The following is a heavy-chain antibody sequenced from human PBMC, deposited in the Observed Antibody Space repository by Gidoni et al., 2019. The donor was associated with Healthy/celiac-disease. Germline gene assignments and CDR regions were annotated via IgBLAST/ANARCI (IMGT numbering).Heavy chain of an antibody. J-gene: IGHJ6*02. Sequence: QVQLVQSGAEVKKPGSSVKVSCKASGGTFSSYAISWVRQAPGQGLEWMGGIIPIFGTANYAQKFQGRVTITADESTSTAYMELSSLRSEDTAVYYCARKDSSGYYELIYYYGMDVWGQGTTVTVSS. CDR1: GGTFSSYA. D-gene: IGHD3-22*01. CDR3: ARKDSSGYYELIYYYGMDV. CDR2: IIPIFGTA. V-gene: IGHV1-69*01.